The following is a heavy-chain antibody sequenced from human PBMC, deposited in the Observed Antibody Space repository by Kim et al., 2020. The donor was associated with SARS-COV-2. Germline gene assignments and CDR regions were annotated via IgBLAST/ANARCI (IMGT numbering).Heavy chain of an antibody. D-gene: IGHD2-15*01. J-gene: IGHJ6*02. CDR2: TYYRSKWYN. CDR3: ARDVVVAARAYYYYYGMDV. CDR1: GDSVSSNSAA. Sequence: SQTLSLTCAISGDSVSSNSAAWNWIRQSPSRGLEWLGRTYYRSKWYNDYAVSVKSRITINPDTSKNQFSLQLNSVTPEDTAVYYCARDVVVAARAYYYYYGMDVWGQGTTVTVSS. V-gene: IGHV6-1*01.